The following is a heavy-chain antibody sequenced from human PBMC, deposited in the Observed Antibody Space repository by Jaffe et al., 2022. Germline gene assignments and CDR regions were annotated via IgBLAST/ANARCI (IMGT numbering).Heavy chain of an antibody. D-gene: IGHD2-15*01. CDR2: LPYSGNT. V-gene: IGHV4-59*01. CDR3: ARIRPWGKDNGSFYSPFDK. CDR1: GGSISDFH. Sequence: LLQESGPRLVEPSETLSLTCTVSGGSISDFHWSWIRQTPGKGLEWIGNLPYSGNTNYNPSLKSRVNIFLDTFNNQFSLRLSSVTAADTAIYYCARIRPWGKDNGSFYSPFDKWGQGTLVTVSS. J-gene: IGHJ4*02.